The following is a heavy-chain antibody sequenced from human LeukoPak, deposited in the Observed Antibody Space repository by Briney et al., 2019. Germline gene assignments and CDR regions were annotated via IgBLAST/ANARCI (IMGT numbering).Heavy chain of an antibody. CDR2: IWYDGSNK. CDR3: AKDHTASVTSPDY. V-gene: IGHV3-33*06. D-gene: IGHD5-18*01. J-gene: IGHJ4*02. Sequence: GGSLRLSCAASGSTFSSYGMHWVRQAPGKGLEWVAVIWYDGSNKYYADSVKGRFTISRDNSKNTLYLQMNSLRAEDTAVYYCAKDHTASVTSPDYWGQGTLVTVSS. CDR1: GSTFSSYG.